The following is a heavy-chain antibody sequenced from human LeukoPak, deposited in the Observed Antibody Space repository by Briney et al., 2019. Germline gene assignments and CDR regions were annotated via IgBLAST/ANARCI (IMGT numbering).Heavy chain of an antibody. V-gene: IGHV4-30-4*01. J-gene: IGHJ6*02. CDR1: GDSISSGDYY. D-gene: IGHD5-18*01. CDR3: ARAPLDYGYDSYYYGMDL. CDR2: ISYSGST. Sequence: PSETLSLTYTVSGDSISSGDYYWSWIRQPPGKGLEWIGYISYSGSTHYNPSLRGRVTISGDTSRNQFSLQLSSVTAADMAVYFCARAPLDYGYDSYYYGMDLWGQGTTVTVSS.